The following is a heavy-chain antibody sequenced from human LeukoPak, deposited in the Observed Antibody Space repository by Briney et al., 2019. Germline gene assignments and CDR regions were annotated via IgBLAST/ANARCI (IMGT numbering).Heavy chain of an antibody. CDR3: AKVEDDDAFDI. CDR2: INPNSGGT. J-gene: IGHJ3*02. D-gene: IGHD2-15*01. V-gene: IGHV1-2*02. CDR1: VYTFTDYH. Sequence: ASVKVSCKASVYTFTDYHMHWVRQAPGQGLEWMGWINPNSGGTNYAPKLQGRVTMTRDTSISTAYMELSRLRSDDTAVYYCAKVEDDDAFDIWGQGTMVTVSS.